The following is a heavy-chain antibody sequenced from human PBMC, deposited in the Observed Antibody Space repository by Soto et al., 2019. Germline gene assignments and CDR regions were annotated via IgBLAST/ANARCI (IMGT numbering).Heavy chain of an antibody. J-gene: IGHJ4*02. V-gene: IGHV4-4*02. D-gene: IGHD2-2*02. CDR3: ARARRSHSCYTKGGESDY. CDR1: GGSISSSNW. Sequence: SETLSLTCAVSGGSISSSNWWRWVRQPPGKGLEWIGEIYHSGSTNYNPSLKSRVTISVDKSKNQFSLKLSSVTAADTAVYYCARARRSHSCYTKGGESDYWGQGTLVTVSS. CDR2: IYHSGST.